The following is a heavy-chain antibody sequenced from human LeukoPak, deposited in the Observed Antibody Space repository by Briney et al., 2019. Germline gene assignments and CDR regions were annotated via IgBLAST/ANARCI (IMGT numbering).Heavy chain of an antibody. D-gene: IGHD4/OR15-4a*01. CDR1: RFTFTTYN. V-gene: IGHV3-21*01. Sequence: VEPGGSLRLSCAASRFTFTTYNMNWVRQAPGKGLEWVSSISSSSSYIYYADSVKGRFTISRDNAKSSVYLQMNSLRAEDTAVYYCVRIPNSANFPNWFDPWGQGTLVTVSS. CDR3: VRIPNSANFPNWFDP. CDR2: ISSSSSYI. J-gene: IGHJ5*02.